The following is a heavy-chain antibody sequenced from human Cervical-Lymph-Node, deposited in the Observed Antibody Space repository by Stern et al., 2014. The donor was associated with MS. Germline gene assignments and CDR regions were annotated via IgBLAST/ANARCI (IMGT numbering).Heavy chain of an antibody. D-gene: IGHD2-15*01. J-gene: IGHJ6*02. V-gene: IGHV3-9*01. CDR3: ARAIGFCSGGNCEPYYYCGIDV. Sequence: EVQLVESGGDLVQPGRSLRLSCAASGFRFDDYAMYWVRQAPGKGLAWVSGISWRSGKIGYADSGKGRFTISRDSVKNSLFLQMNSLRSEDTASYYCARAIGFCSGGNCEPYYYCGIDVWGQGTRVTVSS. CDR2: ISWRSGKI. CDR1: GFRFDDYA.